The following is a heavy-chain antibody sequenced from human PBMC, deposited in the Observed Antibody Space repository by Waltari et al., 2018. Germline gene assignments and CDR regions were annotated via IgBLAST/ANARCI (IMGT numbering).Heavy chain of an antibody. CDR2: ISIGSSYI. Sequence: EVQLVGSGGGLVKPGGSLRLSCAASGFTFSSYTMNWVRQAPGKGLELVSSISIGSSYIYYADSVKGRFTISRDNAKNSLYLQMNSLRVEDTAVYYCAREWGVMVGTAGFYFDYWGQGALVTVSS. J-gene: IGHJ4*02. V-gene: IGHV3-21*01. D-gene: IGHD2-15*01. CDR3: AREWGVMVGTAGFYFDY. CDR1: GFTFSSYT.